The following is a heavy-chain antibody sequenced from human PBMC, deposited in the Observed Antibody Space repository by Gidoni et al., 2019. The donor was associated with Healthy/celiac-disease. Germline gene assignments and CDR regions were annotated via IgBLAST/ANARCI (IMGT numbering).Heavy chain of an antibody. D-gene: IGHD2-21*01. CDR1: GFTFSSYG. Sequence: QVQLVESGGGVVQPGRSLRLSCAASGFTFSSYGMHWVRQAPGKGLEWVAVISYDGSNKYYADSVKGRFTISRDNSKNTLYLQMNSLRAEDTAVYYCAKDPLWIPVPEPYFDYWGQGTLVTVSS. CDR3: AKDPLWIPVPEPYFDY. J-gene: IGHJ4*02. V-gene: IGHV3-30*18. CDR2: ISYDGSNK.